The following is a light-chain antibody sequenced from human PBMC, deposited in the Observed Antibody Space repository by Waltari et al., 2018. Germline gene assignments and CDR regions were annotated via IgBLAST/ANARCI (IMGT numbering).Light chain of an antibody. CDR2: VVS. Sequence: QSALTQPRSVPGSPGQSVSISSTGTTSNVGDYNYVIWYQQHPGKAPKLVIYVVSGRPSGVPARFSGSKSCSTASLTISTRQADDDADYYCCSYTVTSTFYVLFGGGTKLTVL. V-gene: IGLV2-11*01. CDR1: TSNVGDYNY. CDR3: CSYTVTSTFYVL. J-gene: IGLJ2*01.